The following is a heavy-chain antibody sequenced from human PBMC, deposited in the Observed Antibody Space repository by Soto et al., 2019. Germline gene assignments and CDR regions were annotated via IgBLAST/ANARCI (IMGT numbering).Heavy chain of an antibody. Sequence: ASVKVSCKASGYTFTGYYMHWVRQAPGQGLEWMGRINPNSGGTNYAQKFQGRVTMTRDTSISTAYMELSRLRSDDTAVYYCARGGPSYYDSSGDSDYWGQGTLVTVSS. CDR3: ARGGPSYYDSSGDSDY. CDR2: INPNSGGT. CDR1: GYTFTGYY. D-gene: IGHD3-22*01. V-gene: IGHV1-2*06. J-gene: IGHJ4*02.